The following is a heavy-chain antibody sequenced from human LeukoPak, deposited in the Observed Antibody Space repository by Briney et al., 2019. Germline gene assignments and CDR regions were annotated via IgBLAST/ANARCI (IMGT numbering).Heavy chain of an antibody. CDR2: ISGSGGST. CDR1: GFTFSFYG. J-gene: IGHJ4*02. D-gene: IGHD2-2*01. Sequence: GGSLRLSCAASGFTFSFYGMNWVRQAPGEGLEWVSAISGSGGSTYYADSVKGRFTISRDNFKNTLYLQMNSLSAEDTAVYYCAKGTEDIVVVPSAPLDYWGQGTLVTVSS. V-gene: IGHV3-23*01. CDR3: AKGTEDIVVVPSAPLDY.